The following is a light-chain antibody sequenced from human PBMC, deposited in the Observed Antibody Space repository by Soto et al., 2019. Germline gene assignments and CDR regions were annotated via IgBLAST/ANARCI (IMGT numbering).Light chain of an antibody. J-gene: IGLJ2*01. CDR1: SGHSSYA. Sequence: QAVVTQSPSASASLGASVKLTCTLSSGHSSYAIAWYQQQPEKGPRYLMKLSSDGSHSKGDGIPDRFSGSSSGAERYLTISSLQSEDEADYYCQTWDTGARVVFGGGTKVTVL. CDR2: LSSDGSH. CDR3: QTWDTGARVV. V-gene: IGLV4-69*01.